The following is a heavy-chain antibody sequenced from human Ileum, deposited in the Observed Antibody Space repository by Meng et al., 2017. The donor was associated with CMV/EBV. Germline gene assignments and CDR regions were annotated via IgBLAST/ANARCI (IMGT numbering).Heavy chain of an antibody. J-gene: IGHJ3*02. CDR2: ISGSSSST. V-gene: IGHV3-23*01. CDR3: AKGTGYWSGVGPFDI. D-gene: IGHD2-15*01. CDR1: GSTFSSYA. Sequence: GESLKISCAASGSTFSSYAMNWVRQAPGKGLEWVAGISGSSSSTYYADSVKGRFIISRDNFKNTLYLQMNSLRAEDTAVYYCAKGTGYWSGVGPFDIWGKGTMVTVSS.